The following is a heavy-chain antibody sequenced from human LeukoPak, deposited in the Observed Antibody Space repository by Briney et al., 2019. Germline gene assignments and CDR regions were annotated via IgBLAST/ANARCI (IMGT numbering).Heavy chain of an antibody. J-gene: IGHJ6*03. CDR3: ARDPLKRGHYDILTGYYEYFHYYMDV. V-gene: IGHV3-30*03. Sequence: GGSLRLSCAASGFTFSSYSMNWVRQAPGKGLEWVAAISYHGSNKYYADSVKGRFTISRDNSKNTVYLQMNSLRTEDTAVYYCARDPLKRGHYDILTGYYEYFHYYMDVWGKGTSVTVSS. CDR2: ISYHGSNK. CDR1: GFTFSSYS. D-gene: IGHD3-9*01.